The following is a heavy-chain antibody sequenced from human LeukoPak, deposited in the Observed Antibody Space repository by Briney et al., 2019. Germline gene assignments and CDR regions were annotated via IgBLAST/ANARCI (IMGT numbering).Heavy chain of an antibody. V-gene: IGHV3-48*02. Sequence: SGGSLRLSCAASGFTFSSYSMNWVRQAPGKGLEWVSYISSSSSTIYYADSVEGRFTISRDNAKTSLYLQMNSLRDEDTAVYYCARERGDHYDSSGFDYWGQGTLVTVSS. D-gene: IGHD3-22*01. CDR1: GFTFSSYS. CDR3: ARERGDHYDSSGFDY. CDR2: ISSSSSTI. J-gene: IGHJ4*02.